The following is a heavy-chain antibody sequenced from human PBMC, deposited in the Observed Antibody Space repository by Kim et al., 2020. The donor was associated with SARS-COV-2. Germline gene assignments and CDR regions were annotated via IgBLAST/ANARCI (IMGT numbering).Heavy chain of an antibody. D-gene: IGHD4-4*01. J-gene: IGHJ6*02. V-gene: IGHV5-51*01. Sequence: GESLKISCKGSGYSFTSYWIGWVRQMPGKGLEWMGIIYPGDSDTRYSPSFQGQVTISADKSISTAYLQWSSLKASDTAMYYCARQTTALYGAWYYYGMDVWGQGTTVTVSS. CDR1: GYSFTSYW. CDR2: IYPGDSDT. CDR3: ARQTTALYGAWYYYGMDV.